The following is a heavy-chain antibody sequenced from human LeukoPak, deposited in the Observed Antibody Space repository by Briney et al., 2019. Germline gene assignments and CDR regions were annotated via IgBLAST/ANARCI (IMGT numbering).Heavy chain of an antibody. Sequence: PSETLSLTCTVSGGSISSGDYYWSWIRQPPGKGLEWIGYIYYSGSTNYNPSLKSRITISIDTSKNQFSLKLSSVTAADTAVYYCARERGRRSGSYRFDYWGQGTLVTVSS. D-gene: IGHD1-26*01. CDR2: IYYSGST. CDR3: ARERGRRSGSYRFDY. J-gene: IGHJ4*02. CDR1: GGSISSGDYY. V-gene: IGHV4-30-4*01.